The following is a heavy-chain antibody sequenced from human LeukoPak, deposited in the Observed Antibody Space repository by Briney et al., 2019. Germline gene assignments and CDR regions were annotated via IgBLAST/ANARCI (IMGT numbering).Heavy chain of an antibody. V-gene: IGHV1-8*03. J-gene: IGHJ5*02. CDR2: MNPNSGNT. CDR1: GYTFTSYD. Sequence: GASVKVSCKASGYTFTSYDINWVRQATGQGLEWMGWMNPNSGNTGYAQKFQGRVTITRNTSISTAYMELSSLRSEDTAVYYCARLYSSSWYNLLGGNWFDPWGQGTLVTVSS. CDR3: ARLYSSSWYNLLGGNWFDP. D-gene: IGHD6-13*01.